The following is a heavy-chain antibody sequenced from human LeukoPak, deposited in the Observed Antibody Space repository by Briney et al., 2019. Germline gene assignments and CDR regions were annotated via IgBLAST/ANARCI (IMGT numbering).Heavy chain of an antibody. D-gene: IGHD3-10*01. V-gene: IGHV3-30*04. CDR3: ARVETYYGSGSPLYGMDV. CDR1: GFTFSSYA. Sequence: PGRSLRLSCAASGFTFSSYAMHWVRQAPGKGLEWVAGISYDGSNKYYADSVKGRFTISRDNSKNTLYLQMNSLRAEDTAVYYCARVETYYGSGSPLYGMDVWGQGTTVTVSS. CDR2: ISYDGSNK. J-gene: IGHJ6*02.